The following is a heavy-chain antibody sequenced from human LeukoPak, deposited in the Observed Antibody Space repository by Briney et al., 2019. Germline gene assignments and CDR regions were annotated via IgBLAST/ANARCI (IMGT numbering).Heavy chain of an antibody. CDR2: IYYTGST. V-gene: IGHV4-30-4*01. CDR3: ARAKRGTIFGVVIWDY. D-gene: IGHD3-3*01. Sequence: PSQTLSLTCTVSGGSIGSGDYYWSWIRQSPGKGLEWIGYIYYTGSTYYNPSLKSRVTISVDTSKNQFSLKLSSVTAADTAVYYCARAKRGTIFGVVIWDYWGQGTLVTVSS. J-gene: IGHJ4*02. CDR1: GGSIGSGDYY.